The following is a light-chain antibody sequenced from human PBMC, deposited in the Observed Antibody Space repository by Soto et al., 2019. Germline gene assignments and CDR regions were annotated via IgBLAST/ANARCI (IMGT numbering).Light chain of an antibody. CDR2: AAS. CDR1: QAIRND. J-gene: IGKJ4*01. V-gene: IGKV1-6*01. Sequence: AIQITQSPSSLSASVGDRVTMTCRASQAIRNDLGWYQQKPGRAPKLLIYAASSSHGGVPSRFSGSGSGTDFTLTISSLQPEDFATYYCLQDYSYPHTFGGGTKVDIK. CDR3: LQDYSYPHT.